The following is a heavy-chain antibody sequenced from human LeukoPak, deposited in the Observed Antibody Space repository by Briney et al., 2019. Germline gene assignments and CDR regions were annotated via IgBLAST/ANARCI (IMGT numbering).Heavy chain of an antibody. D-gene: IGHD3-22*01. CDR1: GGTFSSYA. Sequence: RASVKVSCKASGGTFSSYAISWVRQAPGQGLEWMGGIIPIFGTANYAQKFQGRVTITADESTSTAYMELSSLRSEDTAVYYCARGSGDYDPLDYWGQGTLVTVSS. V-gene: IGHV1-69*13. CDR2: IIPIFGTA. CDR3: ARGSGDYDPLDY. J-gene: IGHJ4*02.